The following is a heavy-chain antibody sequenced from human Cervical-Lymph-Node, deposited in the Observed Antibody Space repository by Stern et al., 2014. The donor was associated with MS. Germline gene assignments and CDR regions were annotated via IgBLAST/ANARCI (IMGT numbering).Heavy chain of an antibody. Sequence: VQLVQSGAEVKKPGASVTVSCNVAGHPLSELAMHWLRQLPTRGLEWMGQFDPEDGETVYAQQFQGRLSMTEDTSTGTAYMTLTALRSEDTAVSSCATDRGVKWGPGPLVTVSS. CDR3: ATDRGVK. V-gene: IGHV1-24*01. CDR2: FDPEDGET. CDR1: GHPLSELA. D-gene: IGHD3-10*01. J-gene: IGHJ4*02.